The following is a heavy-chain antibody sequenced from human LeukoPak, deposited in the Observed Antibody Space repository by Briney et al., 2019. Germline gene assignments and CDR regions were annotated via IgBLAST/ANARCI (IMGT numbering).Heavy chain of an antibody. D-gene: IGHD3-22*01. CDR1: GFTFSSYA. V-gene: IGHV3-30*04. CDR2: TSFDGSDN. J-gene: IGHJ4*02. CDR3: ARAPGTMIVVDY. Sequence: GGSLRLSCAASGFTFSSYAMHWVRQAPGKGLKWVAVTSFDGSDNYYADSVKGRFTISRDNSKNTLYLQMDSLRPDDTAVYYCARAPGTMIVVDYWGQGTLVTVSS.